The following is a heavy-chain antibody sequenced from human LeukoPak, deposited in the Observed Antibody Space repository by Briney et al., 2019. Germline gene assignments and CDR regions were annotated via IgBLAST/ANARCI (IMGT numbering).Heavy chain of an antibody. CDR3: ARERSGYYIFDQ. Sequence: GGSLRLSCAASGFTFSDYTMSWVRQAPGKGLEWVSTSTYSGGDTYFADSVKGRFTISRDNSKNTLHLQMNSLRAEDTAIYYCARERSGYYIFDQWGQGTLVTVSS. D-gene: IGHD3-3*01. CDR1: GFTFSDYT. V-gene: IGHV3-23*01. J-gene: IGHJ4*02. CDR2: STYSGGDT.